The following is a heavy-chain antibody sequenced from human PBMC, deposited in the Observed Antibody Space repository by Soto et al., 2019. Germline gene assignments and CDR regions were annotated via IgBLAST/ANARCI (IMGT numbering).Heavy chain of an antibody. CDR3: ASDRSSGWDQGYGMDV. CDR2: IYYSGST. Sequence: PSETLSLTCTVSCGSISTYYWSWIRQPPGKGLEWIGYIYYSGSTSYNPSLKSQVTISVDTSKNQFSLKLRSVTAADTAVYYCASDRSSGWDQGYGMDVWGQGTTVTVS. V-gene: IGHV4-59*01. CDR1: CGSISTYY. D-gene: IGHD6-19*01. J-gene: IGHJ6*02.